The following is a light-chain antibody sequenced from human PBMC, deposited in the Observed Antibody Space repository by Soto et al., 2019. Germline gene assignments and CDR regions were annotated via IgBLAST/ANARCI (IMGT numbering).Light chain of an antibody. CDR3: QQIETYPLT. CDR1: QGISSA. V-gene: IGKV1-13*02. J-gene: IGKJ5*01. Sequence: AIQVTQSPSSLSASVGDTVTITCRASQGISSAFVWYQQKPGKVPRLLIYDVFNLQSGVPSRFSGSGSGTDFTLTISRLQPEDFATYYCQQIETYPLTFGQGTRLEVK. CDR2: DVF.